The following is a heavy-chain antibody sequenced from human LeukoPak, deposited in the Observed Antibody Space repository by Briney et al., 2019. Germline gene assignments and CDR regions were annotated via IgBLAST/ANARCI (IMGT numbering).Heavy chain of an antibody. Sequence: SETLSLTCTVSGGSISSSSYYWGWIRQPPGKGLEWIGEINHSGSTNYNPSLRSRVTISADTSKNQFSLKLSSVTAADTAVYYCARSKYSSGCLDYWGQGTLVTVSS. D-gene: IGHD6-19*01. J-gene: IGHJ4*02. V-gene: IGHV4-39*07. CDR3: ARSKYSSGCLDY. CDR2: INHSGST. CDR1: GGSISSSSYY.